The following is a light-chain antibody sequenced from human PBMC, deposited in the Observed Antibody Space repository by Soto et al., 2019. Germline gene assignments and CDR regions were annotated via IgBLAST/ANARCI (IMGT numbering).Light chain of an antibody. CDR1: QSISSY. CDR3: QQSYSLLT. J-gene: IGKJ4*01. Sequence: DIQMTQSPCSLSASVGDRVTITCRASQSISSYLNWYQQKPGKAPKLLIYAAASLQSGVPSRFSGSGSGTDFTLTISSLQPEDFATYYCQQSYSLLTFGGGTKVEIK. CDR2: AAA. V-gene: IGKV1-39*01.